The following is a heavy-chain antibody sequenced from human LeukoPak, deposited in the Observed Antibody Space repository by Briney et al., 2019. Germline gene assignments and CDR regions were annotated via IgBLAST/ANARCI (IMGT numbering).Heavy chain of an antibody. CDR3: ARVPLSSGASSDAAFGS. V-gene: IGHV4-4*07. CDR1: GGSISSYY. Sequence: KSSETLSLTCTASGGSISSYYWSWFRQPPGKGLEWIGRIYTSGSTNYNPSLKSRVTMSVDTTYNPSLQSRVTMSVDTPKNQFSLKLSSVTAPDAAVYYCARVPLSSGASSDAAFGSLGQGRIVTVSS. J-gene: IGHJ3*02. D-gene: IGHD2-15*01. CDR2: IYTSGST.